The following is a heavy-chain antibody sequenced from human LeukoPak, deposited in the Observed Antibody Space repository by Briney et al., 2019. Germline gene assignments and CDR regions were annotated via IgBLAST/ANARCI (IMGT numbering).Heavy chain of an antibody. Sequence: LSLTCAVYGGSFSGYYWSWIRQAPGKGLEWVSYISSSGSTIYYADSVKGRFTISRDNAKNSLYLQMNSLRAEDTAVYYCARGESLAVAGTFDYWGQGTLVTVSS. CDR3: ARGESLAVAGTFDY. J-gene: IGHJ4*02. CDR1: GGSFSGYY. V-gene: IGHV3-11*01. D-gene: IGHD6-19*01. CDR2: ISSSGSTI.